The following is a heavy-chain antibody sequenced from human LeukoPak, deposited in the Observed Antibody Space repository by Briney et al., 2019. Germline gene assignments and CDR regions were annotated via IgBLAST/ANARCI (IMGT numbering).Heavy chain of an antibody. D-gene: IGHD3-3*01. J-gene: IGHJ4*02. CDR2: IRSKAYGGTT. CDR1: GFTFGDYA. V-gene: IGHV3-49*03. CDR3: TSIDFWSGFSFDY. Sequence: PGGSLRLSCTASGFTFGDYAMSWFRQAPGKGLEWVGFIRSKAYGGTTEYAASVKGRFTISRDDSKSIAYLQMNSLKTEDTAVYYCTSIDFWSGFSFDYWGQGTLVTVSS.